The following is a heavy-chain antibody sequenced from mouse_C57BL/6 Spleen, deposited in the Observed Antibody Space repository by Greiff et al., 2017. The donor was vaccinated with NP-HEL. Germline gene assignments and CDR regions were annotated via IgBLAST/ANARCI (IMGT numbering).Heavy chain of an antibody. CDR1: GFTFSDYY. CDR2: INYDGSST. V-gene: IGHV5-16*01. J-gene: IGHJ4*01. D-gene: IGHD2-1*01. Sequence: EVKLVESEGGLVQPGSSMKLSCTASGFTFSDYYMAWVRQVPEKGLEWVANINYDGSSTYYLDSLKSRFIISRDNAKNILYLQMSSLKSEDTATYYCARDPLYPYAMDYWGQGTSVTVSS. CDR3: ARDPLYPYAMDY.